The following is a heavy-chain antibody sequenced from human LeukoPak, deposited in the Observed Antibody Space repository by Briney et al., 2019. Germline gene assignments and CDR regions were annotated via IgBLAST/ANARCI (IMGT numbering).Heavy chain of an antibody. V-gene: IGHV5-51*01. Sequence: GESLKISCKGSGYNFGTYWISWVRQMPGKGLEWMGIIYPGDSDTRYSPSFQGQVTISADKSISTAYLQWSSLKASDTAMYYCATRVYGVFDYWGQGTLVTVSS. D-gene: IGHD3-10*01. CDR3: ATRVYGVFDY. CDR1: GYNFGTYW. J-gene: IGHJ4*02. CDR2: IYPGDSDT.